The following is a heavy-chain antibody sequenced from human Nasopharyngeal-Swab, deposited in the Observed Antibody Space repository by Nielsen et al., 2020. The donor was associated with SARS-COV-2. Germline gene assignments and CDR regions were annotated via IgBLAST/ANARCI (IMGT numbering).Heavy chain of an antibody. CDR1: GGSFSGYY. D-gene: IGHD4-17*01. V-gene: IGHV4-34*01. CDR3: ARRTTTVYYYYYMDV. Sequence: SETLSLTCAVYGGSFSGYYWSWIRQPPGKGLEWIGEINHSGSTNYNPSLKSRVTILADTSKNHFSLRLSSVTAADTAVYYCARRTTTVYYYYYMDVWGNGTTVTVSS. J-gene: IGHJ6*03. CDR2: INHSGST.